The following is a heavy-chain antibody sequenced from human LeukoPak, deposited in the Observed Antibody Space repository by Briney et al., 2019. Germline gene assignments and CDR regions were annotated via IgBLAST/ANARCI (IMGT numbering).Heavy chain of an antibody. V-gene: IGHV3-23*01. CDR3: ATGDTAMSLHY. CDR1: GFTFSSYA. D-gene: IGHD5-18*01. J-gene: IGHJ4*02. CDR2: ISGSGGST. Sequence: GGSLRLSWAASGFTFSSYAMSWVRQAPGKGLEWVSAISGSGGSTYYGDSVKGRFTISRDNSKNTLYLQMNSLRAEDTAVYYCATGDTAMSLHYWGQGHLVRVSS.